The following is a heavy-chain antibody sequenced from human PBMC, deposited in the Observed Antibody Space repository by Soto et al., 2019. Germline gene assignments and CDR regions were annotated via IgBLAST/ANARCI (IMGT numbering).Heavy chain of an antibody. CDR2: IYHRGST. CDR3: ASGMTTVTTYDY. V-gene: IGHV4-30-2*01. D-gene: IGHD4-4*01. CDR1: GGSISSGGYS. Sequence: QLQLQESGSGLVKPSQTLSLTCAVSGGSISSGGYSWSWIRQPPGKGLEWIGYIYHRGSTYYNPSLKSRVTIPVDRSKNQFSLNLSSVTAADTAVYSCASGMTTVTTYDYWGQGTLVTVSS. J-gene: IGHJ4*02.